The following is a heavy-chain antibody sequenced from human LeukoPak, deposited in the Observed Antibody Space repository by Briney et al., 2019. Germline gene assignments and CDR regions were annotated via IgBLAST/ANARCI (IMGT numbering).Heavy chain of an antibody. CDR3: AKDFNYYDSSIQN. CDR1: GFTFSSYA. V-gene: IGHV3-23*01. J-gene: IGHJ4*02. Sequence: GGSLRLSCAASGFTFSSYAMSWVRQAPGKGLEWVSAISGSGGSTYYAASVKGRFTISRDNSKNTLYLQMNSLRAEDTAVYYCAKDFNYYDSSIQNWGQGTLVTVSS. CDR2: ISGSGGST. D-gene: IGHD3-22*01.